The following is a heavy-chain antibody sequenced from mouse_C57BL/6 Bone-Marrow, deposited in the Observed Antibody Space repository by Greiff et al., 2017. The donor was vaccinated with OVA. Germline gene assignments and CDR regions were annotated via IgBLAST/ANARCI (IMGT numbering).Heavy chain of an antibody. Sequence: QVQLQQPGAELVKPGASVKLSCKASGYTFTSYWMHWVKQRPGQGLEWIGMIHPNSGSTNYNEKFKSKATLTVDKSSSTAYMQRSSLTSEDSAVXYGARKCGWDEGWYFDVWGTGTTVTVSS. J-gene: IGHJ1*03. CDR2: IHPNSGST. D-gene: IGHD4-1*01. CDR3: ARKCGWDEGWYFDV. CDR1: GYTFTSYW. V-gene: IGHV1-64*01.